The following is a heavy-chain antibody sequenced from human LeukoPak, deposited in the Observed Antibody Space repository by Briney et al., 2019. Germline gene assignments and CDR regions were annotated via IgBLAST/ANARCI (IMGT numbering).Heavy chain of an antibody. CDR3: ARVPGTTGTPLINY. D-gene: IGHD1-1*01. J-gene: IGHJ4*02. CDR1: GGSISSRNW. V-gene: IGHV4-4*02. Sequence: SGTLSLTCAVSGGSISSRNWWSWVRQPPGKGLEWIGEIYHSGSTNYNPSLKSRVTISVAKSKNQFSLKLSSVTAADTAVYYCARVPGTTGTPLINYWGQGTLVTVSS. CDR2: IYHSGST.